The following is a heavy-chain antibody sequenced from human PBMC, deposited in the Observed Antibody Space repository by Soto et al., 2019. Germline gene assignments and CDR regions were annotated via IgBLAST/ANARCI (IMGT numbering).Heavy chain of an antibody. D-gene: IGHD4-4*01. Sequence: PGGSLRLSCAASGFTFSNAGMSWVRQAPGKGLEWVGRIKSKTDGGTTDYAAPVKGRFTISRDDSKNTLYLQMNSLKTEDTAVYYCTTESPYSNYYYYYYYGMDVWGQGTTVTVSS. J-gene: IGHJ6*02. CDR1: GFTFSNAG. CDR3: TTESPYSNYYYYYYYGMDV. CDR2: IKSKTDGGTT. V-gene: IGHV3-15*01.